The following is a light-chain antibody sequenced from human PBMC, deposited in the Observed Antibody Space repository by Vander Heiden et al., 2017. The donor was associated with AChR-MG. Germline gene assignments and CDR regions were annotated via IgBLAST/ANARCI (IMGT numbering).Light chain of an antibody. J-gene: IGKJ1*01. Sequence: EIVLTQSPAMLSLSPGESATLSCRTSQSVSSYLVWYQQKPGQAPRLLIYDTSNRATGIPARFSGSGSGTDFTLTISSLEPEDFAVYYCQQRGTWPQTFGQGTKVEIK. CDR2: DTS. CDR1: QSVSSY. CDR3: QQRGTWPQT. V-gene: IGKV3-11*01.